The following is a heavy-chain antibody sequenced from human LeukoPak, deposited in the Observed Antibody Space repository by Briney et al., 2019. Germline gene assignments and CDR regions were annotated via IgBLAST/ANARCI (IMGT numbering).Heavy chain of an antibody. J-gene: IGHJ4*02. Sequence: ASVKVSCKASGYTFTSYDINWVRQATGQGLEWMGWMNPNSGNTGYAQKFQGRVTITRNTSISTAYMELSSLRSEDTAVYYCARGGYSSRLTDYWGQGTLVTVSS. CDR1: GYTFTSYD. V-gene: IGHV1-8*03. D-gene: IGHD6-13*01. CDR2: MNPNSGNT. CDR3: ARGGYSSRLTDY.